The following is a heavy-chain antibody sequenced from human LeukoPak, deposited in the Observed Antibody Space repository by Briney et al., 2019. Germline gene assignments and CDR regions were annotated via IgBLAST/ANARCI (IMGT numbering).Heavy chain of an antibody. J-gene: IGHJ4*02. CDR1: GFTFSSYE. Sequence: GGSLRLSCAASGFTFSSYEMNWVRQAPGKGLEWVSYISSSGSTIYYADSVKGRFTISRDNAKNSPYLQMNSLRAEDAAVYYCASLNGYNGGYWGQGTLVTVSS. V-gene: IGHV3-48*03. CDR2: ISSSGSTI. CDR3: ASLNGYNGGY. D-gene: IGHD5-24*01.